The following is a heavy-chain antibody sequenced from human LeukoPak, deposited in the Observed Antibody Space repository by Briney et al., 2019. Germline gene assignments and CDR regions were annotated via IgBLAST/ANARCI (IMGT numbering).Heavy chain of an antibody. CDR3: AKEQRSSCNRYKLFEI. Sequence: PGGSLILSCAASGFTFSSYAMSWVRQAPGKGLKWVSAISDSGGNKENADTVKARLTIYREDSMNTLNLQMNCQRTEDTAGYDCAKEQRSSCNRYKLFEIWGQMTLVTVSS. CDR2: ISDSGGNK. CDR1: GFTFSSYA. V-gene: IGHV3-23*01. D-gene: IGHD6-13*01. J-gene: IGHJ5*02.